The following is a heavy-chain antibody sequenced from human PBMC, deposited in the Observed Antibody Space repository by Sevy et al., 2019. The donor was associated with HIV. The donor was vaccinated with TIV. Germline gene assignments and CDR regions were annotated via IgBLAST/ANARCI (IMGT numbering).Heavy chain of an antibody. CDR2: IKQDGSEK. D-gene: IGHD3-22*01. Sequence: GESLKISCAASGFTFSTYWMSWVRQAPGKGLEWVANIKQDGSEKYYVDSVKGRFTISRDNAKNSLYLQMNSLRAEDTAVYYCARDRWDSSGYFYYYYGMDVWGQGTTVTVSS. CDR1: GFTFSTYW. J-gene: IGHJ6*02. V-gene: IGHV3-7*03. CDR3: ARDRWDSSGYFYYYYGMDV.